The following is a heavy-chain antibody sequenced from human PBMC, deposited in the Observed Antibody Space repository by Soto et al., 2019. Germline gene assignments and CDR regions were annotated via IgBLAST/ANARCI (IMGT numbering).Heavy chain of an antibody. Sequence: GGSLRLSCRASGLDFGNYAMNWVRQVPGRGLEWVAGVSTNGRSTYYADSVRGRSTISRDNSKITVYLQMNSLRAEDTAVYYCAKDRAFNYFYGMDVWGQWTTVTVSS. CDR3: AKDRAFNYFYGMDV. CDR2: VSTNGRST. V-gene: IGHV3-23*01. CDR1: GLDFGNYA. D-gene: IGHD3-10*01. J-gene: IGHJ6*02.